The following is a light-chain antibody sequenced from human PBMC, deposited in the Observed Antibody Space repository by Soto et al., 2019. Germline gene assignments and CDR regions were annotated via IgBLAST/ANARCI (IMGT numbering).Light chain of an antibody. Sequence: QAVVTQPPSASGTPGQRVTISCSGSNSNIGSNTLDWYQQPPGTAPNLLIPSHNQRPAAAHDRFSGSKSGTSASLAISGLQSDDEADYYCAAWDDSLSCVVFGGGTKLTVL. CDR3: AAWDDSLSCVV. CDR1: NSNIGSNT. CDR2: SHN. V-gene: IGLV1-44*01. J-gene: IGLJ3*02.